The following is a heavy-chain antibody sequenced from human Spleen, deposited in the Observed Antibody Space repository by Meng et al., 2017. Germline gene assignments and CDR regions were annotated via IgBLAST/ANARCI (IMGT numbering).Heavy chain of an antibody. CDR1: GYNFPDYW. CDR3: VRDEVVATVSYYHH. Sequence: QGQLVQSGAEVKKPGASVKVSCKPSGYNFPDYWLHWVRRAPGQGLEWMGRIDPKSGDTHYAQRFQGRVTMTGDTSISTAYMELSSLTSDDTALYYCVRDEVVATVSYYHHWGQGTLVTVSS. D-gene: IGHD5-12*01. V-gene: IGHV1-2*06. J-gene: IGHJ1*01. CDR2: IDPKSGDT.